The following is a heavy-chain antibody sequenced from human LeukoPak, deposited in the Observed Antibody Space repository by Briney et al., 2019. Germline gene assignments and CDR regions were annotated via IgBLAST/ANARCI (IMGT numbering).Heavy chain of an antibody. V-gene: IGHV3-23*01. D-gene: IGHD2-2*01. CDR2: ITGTGGST. J-gene: IGHJ4*02. CDR3: AREGSSTSCLDY. CDR1: GFTFTSYA. Sequence: GGSLRLSCAASGFTFTSYAMSWVRQAPGKGLEWVSAITGTGGSTYYAASVKGRFTISRDNAKNSLYLQMNSLRAEDTAVYYCAREGSSTSCLDYWGQGTLVTVSS.